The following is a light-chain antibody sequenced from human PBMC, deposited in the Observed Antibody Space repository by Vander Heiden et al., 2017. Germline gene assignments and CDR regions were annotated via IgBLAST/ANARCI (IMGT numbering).Light chain of an antibody. J-gene: IGKJ4*01. Sequence: EIVLMQSPGTLSSSPGERATLSCRVSQSVSSNYLAWYQQKPGQAPRLLIYGASNRATGIPDRFSGSGSGTDFTLTISRLEPEDFAVYYCQQYGSSPLTFGGGTKVEIK. CDR2: GAS. CDR3: QQYGSSPLT. V-gene: IGKV3-20*01. CDR1: QSVSSNY.